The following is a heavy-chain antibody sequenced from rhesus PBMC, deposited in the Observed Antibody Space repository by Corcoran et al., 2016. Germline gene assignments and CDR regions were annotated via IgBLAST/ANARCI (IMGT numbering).Heavy chain of an antibody. CDR1: GGSISSSY. Sequence: VQLQESGPGLVKPSETLSVTCAVSGGSISSSYWSWIRQAPGKGPEWVGFIRNKVYGGTAESAATGKGRFNIARDDSKSIASLQMNSLKTEDTAVYYCGRDYYDSVDYWGQGVLVTVSS. D-gene: IGHD3-28*01. CDR2: IRNKVYGGTA. J-gene: IGHJ4*01. CDR3: GRDYYDSVDY. V-gene: IGHV3S22*01.